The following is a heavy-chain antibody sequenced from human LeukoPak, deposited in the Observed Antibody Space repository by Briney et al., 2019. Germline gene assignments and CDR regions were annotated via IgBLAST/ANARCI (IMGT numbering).Heavy chain of an antibody. Sequence: GGSLRLSCAASGFPFSSYAMHWLRQTPGKGLEWVAVIWYDGSNKYYAGSVKGRFTISRDNSKNTLDLQMNSLRAEDTSVYYCARPQRSAAVRSEFDVWGRGTMVTVSS. D-gene: IGHD2-2*02. CDR1: GFPFSSYA. CDR2: IWYDGSNK. J-gene: IGHJ3*01. V-gene: IGHV3-33*01. CDR3: ARPQRSAAVRSEFDV.